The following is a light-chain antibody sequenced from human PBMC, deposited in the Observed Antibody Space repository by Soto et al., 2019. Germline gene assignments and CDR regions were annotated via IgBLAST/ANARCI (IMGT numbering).Light chain of an antibody. V-gene: IGLV2-14*01. CDR2: EVS. CDR1: SSDVGAYNY. CDR3: SSYTSSNTLV. Sequence: QSALTQPASVSGSPGQSITISCTGTSSDVGAYNYVSWYQQHPGKAPKLMIFEVSDRPSGVSNRFSGSKSGNTASLTISCVQAEDEADYYCSSYTSSNTLVFGGGTKLTVL. J-gene: IGLJ2*01.